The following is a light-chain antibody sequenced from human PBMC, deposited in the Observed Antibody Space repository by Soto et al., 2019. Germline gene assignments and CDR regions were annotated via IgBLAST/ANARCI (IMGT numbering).Light chain of an antibody. V-gene: IGKV3-20*01. CDR2: AAS. Sequence: DIVLTQSPGILSLSPGERATLSCRASQSVSSTYLAWYQQKPGQAPRLLIYAASSRATGIPDRFRGSGSGTDFTLTIRRLEPEDFAVYYCQQSGSSPFTFGPGTRVDIK. CDR3: QQSGSSPFT. CDR1: QSVSSTY. J-gene: IGKJ3*01.